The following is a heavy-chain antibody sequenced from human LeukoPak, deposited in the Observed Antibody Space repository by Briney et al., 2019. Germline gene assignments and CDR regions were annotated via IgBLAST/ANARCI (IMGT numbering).Heavy chain of an antibody. J-gene: IGHJ6*02. D-gene: IGHD3-10*01. CDR3: ARDVIYYYGSGRMYYYGMDV. CDR1: GFTFSSDG. CDR2: IWYDGSNK. Sequence: GGSLRLSCAASGFTFSSDGMHWVRQAPGKGLEWVAVIWYDGSNKYYADSVKGRFTISRDNSKNTLYLQMNSLRAEDTAVYYCARDVIYYYGSGRMYYYGMDVWGQGTTVTVSS. V-gene: IGHV3-33*01.